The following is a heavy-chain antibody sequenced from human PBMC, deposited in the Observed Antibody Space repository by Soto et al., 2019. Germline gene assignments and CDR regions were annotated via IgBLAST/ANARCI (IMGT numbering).Heavy chain of an antibody. D-gene: IGHD3-16*01. CDR3: AKGGYYSLFDI. CDR2: ISGSGGST. CDR1: VFNFKSYS. Sequence: TGGSLRLSCAASVFNFKSYSMTWVRQAPGKGLEWVSSISGSGGSTWYADSVKGRFSISRDNSNNTLSLQMHILRVEDTAVYFCAKGGYYSLFDIWGQGTMVTVSS. V-gene: IGHV3-23*01. J-gene: IGHJ3*02.